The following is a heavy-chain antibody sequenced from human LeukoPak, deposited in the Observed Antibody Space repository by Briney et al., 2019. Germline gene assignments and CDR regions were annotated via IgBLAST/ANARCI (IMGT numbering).Heavy chain of an antibody. V-gene: IGHV4-4*07. CDR1: GGSISSYY. CDR3: ATHDFWSGFFQF. CDR2: IYTSGST. D-gene: IGHD3-3*01. Sequence: SETLSLTCTVSGGSISSYYWSWIRQPAGKGLEWIGRIYTSGSTNYNPSLKSRVTISVDTSKNQFSLKLSSVTAADTAVYYCATHDFWSGFFQFWGQGVLVTVAS. J-gene: IGHJ4*02.